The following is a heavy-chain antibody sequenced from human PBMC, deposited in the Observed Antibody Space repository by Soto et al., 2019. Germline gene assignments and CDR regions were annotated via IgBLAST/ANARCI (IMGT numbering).Heavy chain of an antibody. V-gene: IGHV1-18*01. CDR3: ARQYFDWLSYYCYYMDV. Sequence: GASVKVSCKASGYTFTSYGISWVRQAPGQGLEWMGWISAYNGNTNYAQKLQGRVTMTTDTSTSTAYMELRSLRSDDTAVYYCARQYFDWLSYYCYYMDVWGKGTTVTVS. CDR1: GYTFTSYG. J-gene: IGHJ6*03. CDR2: ISAYNGNT. D-gene: IGHD3-9*01.